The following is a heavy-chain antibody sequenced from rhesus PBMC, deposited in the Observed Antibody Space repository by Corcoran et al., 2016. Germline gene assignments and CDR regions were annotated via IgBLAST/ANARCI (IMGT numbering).Heavy chain of an antibody. D-gene: IGHD3-16*01. V-gene: IGHV2-174*01. Sequence: QVTLKESGPALVQPTQTLTLTCTFSGFSLTTRGMRVGWIRPPPGKALEWLALIYWDDDKRYSTSLKSRRTIAKDTSKNQVVLTMTNMDPVDTATDYGAREYYSGSDYGLDSWGQGVVVTVSS. CDR1: GFSLTTRGMR. CDR3: AREYYSGSDYGLDS. J-gene: IGHJ6*01. CDR2: IYWDDDK.